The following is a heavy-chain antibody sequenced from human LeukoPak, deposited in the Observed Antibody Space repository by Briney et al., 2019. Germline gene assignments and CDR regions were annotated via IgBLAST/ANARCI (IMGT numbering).Heavy chain of an antibody. CDR3: ARGGYSYGYPDY. CDR2: INPNSGGT. D-gene: IGHD5-18*01. V-gene: IGHV1-2*06. Sequence: ASVKVPCKASGYTFTGYYMHWVRQAPGQGLEWMGRINPNSGGTNYAQKFQGRVTMTRDTSISTAYMELSRLRSDDTAVYYCARGGYSYGYPDYWGQGTLVTVSS. CDR1: GYTFTGYY. J-gene: IGHJ4*02.